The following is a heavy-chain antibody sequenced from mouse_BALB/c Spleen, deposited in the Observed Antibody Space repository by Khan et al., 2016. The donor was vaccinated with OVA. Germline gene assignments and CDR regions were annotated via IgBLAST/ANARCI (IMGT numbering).Heavy chain of an antibody. CDR3: ARVGAAHYRNDGGAMDY. CDR1: GYTFTTAG. Sequence: QIQLVQSGPELKKPGETVRISCKASGYTFTTAGMQWVQKMPGKGLKWIGWINTHSGVPKYAEDFKGRFAFSLETSASTVYLQITNLKNEDTATYFCARVGAAHYRNDGGAMDYWGQGTSVTVSA. V-gene: IGHV9-4*02. CDR2: INTHSGVP. D-gene: IGHD2-12*01. J-gene: IGHJ4*01.